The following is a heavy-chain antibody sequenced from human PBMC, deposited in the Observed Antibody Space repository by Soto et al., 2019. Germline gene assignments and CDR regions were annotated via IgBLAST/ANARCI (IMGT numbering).Heavy chain of an antibody. CDR1: GGSISSSSYY. Sequence: SETLSLTCTVSGGSISSSSYYWGWIRQPPGKGLEWIGSIYYSGSTYYNPSLKSRVTISVDTSKNQFSLKLSSVTAADTAVYYCARHSSNIVGATHFDYWGQGTLVTVSS. V-gene: IGHV4-39*01. J-gene: IGHJ4*02. CDR2: IYYSGST. D-gene: IGHD1-26*01. CDR3: ARHSSNIVGATHFDY.